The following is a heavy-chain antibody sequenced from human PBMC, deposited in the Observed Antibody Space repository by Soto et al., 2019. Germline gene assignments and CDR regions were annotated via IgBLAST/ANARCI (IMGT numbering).Heavy chain of an antibody. D-gene: IGHD3-10*01. V-gene: IGHV1-18*01. Sequence: ASVKVSCKASGYTFTSYGISWVRQAPGQGLEWMGWISAYNGNTNYAQKLQGRVTMTTDTPTSTAYMELRSLRSDDTAVYYCARAEPNYYGSGRPFDYWGQGTLVTVSS. CDR3: ARAEPNYYGSGRPFDY. CDR2: ISAYNGNT. J-gene: IGHJ4*02. CDR1: GYTFTSYG.